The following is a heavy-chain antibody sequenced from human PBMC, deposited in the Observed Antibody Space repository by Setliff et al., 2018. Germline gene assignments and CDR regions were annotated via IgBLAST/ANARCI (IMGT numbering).Heavy chain of an antibody. CDR2: IYYSGAA. V-gene: IGHV4-39*07. Sequence: SETLSLTCTVSGGSISSSSYYWGWIRQPPGKGLEWIGSIYYSGAAKYDPSLKSRVTMSVDTSKTQFSLKLNSMTPADTAVYYCARGGTYRYFDYWGQGTLVTVCS. CDR1: GGSISSSSYY. CDR3: ARGGTYRYFDY. J-gene: IGHJ4*02.